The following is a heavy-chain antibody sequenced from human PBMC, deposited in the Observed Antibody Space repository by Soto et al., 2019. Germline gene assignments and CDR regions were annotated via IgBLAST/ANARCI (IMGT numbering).Heavy chain of an antibody. J-gene: IGHJ4*02. V-gene: IGHV4-34*01. Sequence: QVQLQQWGAGLLKPSETLSLTCAVYGGSFSGYYWSWIHQPPGKGLEWIGEINHSGSTNYNPSLKSRVTLSVDTSKNQFSLKLSSVTAADTAVYYCARGRIPIFGVVIRPYYFDYWGQGTLVTVSS. CDR2: INHSGST. D-gene: IGHD3-3*01. CDR1: GGSFSGYY. CDR3: ARGRIPIFGVVIRPYYFDY.